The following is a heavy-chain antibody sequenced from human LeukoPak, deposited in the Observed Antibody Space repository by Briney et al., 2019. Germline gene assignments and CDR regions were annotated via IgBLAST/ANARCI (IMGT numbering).Heavy chain of an antibody. D-gene: IGHD3-22*01. Sequence: GGSLRLSCAASGFTFDDYGMTWVRQAPGKGLVWVSRINSDGINTSYADSVKGRFTISRDNAENTLNLQMNSLRAEDTAVYYCARDLGQYYDTSDNWFDPWGQGTLVTVSS. CDR1: GFTFDDYG. CDR3: ARDLGQYYDTSDNWFDP. V-gene: IGHV3-74*01. J-gene: IGHJ5*02. CDR2: INSDGINT.